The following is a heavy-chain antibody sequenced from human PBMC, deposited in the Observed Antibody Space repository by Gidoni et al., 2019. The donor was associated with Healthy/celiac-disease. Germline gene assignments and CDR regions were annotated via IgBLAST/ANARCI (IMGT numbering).Heavy chain of an antibody. Sequence: EVQLVESGGGLVKPGGSLRLSCAASGFTFSNAWMSWVRQAPGKGLEWVGRIKSKTDGGTTDYAAPVKGRFTISRDDSKNTLYLQMNSLKTEDTAVYYCTTEGSSSAESDAFDIWGQGTMVTVSS. CDR3: TTEGSSSAESDAFDI. CDR1: GFTFSNAW. D-gene: IGHD6-6*01. CDR2: IKSKTDGGTT. J-gene: IGHJ3*02. V-gene: IGHV3-15*01.